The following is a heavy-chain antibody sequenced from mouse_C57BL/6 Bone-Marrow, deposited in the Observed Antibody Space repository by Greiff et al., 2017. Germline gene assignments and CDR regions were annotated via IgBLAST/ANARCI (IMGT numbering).Heavy chain of an antibody. Sequence: QVHVKQSGAELVRPGASVKLSCKASGYTFTSYGISWVKQRTGQGLEWIGEIYPRSGNTYYNEKFKGKATLTADKSSSTAYMELRSLTSEDSAVYFCAGGGSSTHFDYWGQGTTLTVSA. CDR3: AGGGSSTHFDY. V-gene: IGHV1-81*01. CDR1: GYTFTSYG. J-gene: IGHJ2*01. D-gene: IGHD1-1*01. CDR2: IYPRSGNT.